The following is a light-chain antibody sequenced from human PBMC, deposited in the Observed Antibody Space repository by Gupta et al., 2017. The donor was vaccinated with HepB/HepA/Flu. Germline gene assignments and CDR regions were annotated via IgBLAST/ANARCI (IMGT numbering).Light chain of an antibody. J-gene: IGLJ3*02. Sequence: QPVVTQEPSLSVSPGGTVTLPCGLSSGSVSSSYYPSWSQQTPGQAPRTLIYTTNTRSSGVPDRFSGSILGNKAALTITGAQADDESHYYCMRSMGSDFWVFGGGTKLTVL. CDR1: SGSVSSSYY. CDR3: MRSMGSDFWV. CDR2: TTN. V-gene: IGLV8-61*01.